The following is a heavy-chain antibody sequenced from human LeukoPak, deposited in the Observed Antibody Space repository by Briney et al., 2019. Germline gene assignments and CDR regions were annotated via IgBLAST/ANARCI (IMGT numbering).Heavy chain of an antibody. V-gene: IGHV1-2*04. D-gene: IGHD6-13*01. Sequence: GASVKVSCKASGYTFTGYYMHWVRQAPGQGLEWMGWINPNSGGTNYAQDFQGWVAMTRDTSISTAYMELSRLRSDDAAVYYCAREEISIAAAGTSGWFDPWAQGTLVPVSS. J-gene: IGHJ5*02. CDR2: INPNSGGT. CDR3: AREEISIAAAGTSGWFDP. CDR1: GYTFTGYY.